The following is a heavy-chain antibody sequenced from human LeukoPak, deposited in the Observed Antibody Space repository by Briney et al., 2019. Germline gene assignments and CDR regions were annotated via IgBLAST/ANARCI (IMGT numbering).Heavy chain of an antibody. CDR2: IYSGGST. CDR1: GLTVSSNY. Sequence: PGGSLRLSCAASGLTVSSNYMSWVRQAPGKGLEWVSVIYSGGSTYYADSVKGRFTISRDNSKNTLYLQMNSLRAEDTAVYYCARDFGTGDKRWLQFHAFDIWGQGTMVTVSS. D-gene: IGHD5-24*01. V-gene: IGHV3-66*01. J-gene: IGHJ3*02. CDR3: ARDFGTGDKRWLQFHAFDI.